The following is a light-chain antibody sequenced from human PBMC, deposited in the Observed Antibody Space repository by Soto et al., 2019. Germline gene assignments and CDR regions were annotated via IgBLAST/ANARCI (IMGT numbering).Light chain of an antibody. V-gene: IGKV3-20*01. J-gene: IGKJ3*01. CDR1: QSVRSSY. CDR2: GAS. CDR3: QQYGSSPFT. Sequence: EIVLTQSPGTLSLSPGEGATLSCRASQSVRSSYLAWYHQKPGQAPRLLIYGASSRATGIPDRFSGSGSGTDFTITISRLEPEDCAVYYCQQYGSSPFTFGPGNKVDVK.